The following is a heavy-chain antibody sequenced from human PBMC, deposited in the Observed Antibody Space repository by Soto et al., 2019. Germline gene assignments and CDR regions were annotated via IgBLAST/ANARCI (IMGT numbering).Heavy chain of an antibody. V-gene: IGHV5-51*01. CDR3: ATRAEYYDFWSGYYGA. Sequence: PGESLKISCKGSGYSFSTSWIGWVRQMSGKGLELMGTIYPSDSDTRYSPSFQGQVIISADKSTSTAYLQWRSLKASDTAMYYCATRAEYYDFWSGYYGAWGQGTLVTVSS. D-gene: IGHD3-3*01. CDR1: GYSFSTSW. J-gene: IGHJ5*02. CDR2: IYPSDSDT.